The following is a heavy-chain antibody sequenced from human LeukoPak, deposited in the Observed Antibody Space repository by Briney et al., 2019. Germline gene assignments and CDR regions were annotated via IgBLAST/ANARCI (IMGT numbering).Heavy chain of an antibody. D-gene: IGHD6-13*01. J-gene: IGHJ4*02. CDR1: GYTFTSYG. Sequence: ASVKVSCKASGYTFTSYGISWVRQAPGQGLEWMGWISAYNGNTNYAQKLQGRVTMTTDTSTSTAHMELRSLRSDDTAVYYCARDDGAAAGNDYWGQGTLVTVSS. CDR3: ARDDGAAAGNDY. CDR2: ISAYNGNT. V-gene: IGHV1-18*04.